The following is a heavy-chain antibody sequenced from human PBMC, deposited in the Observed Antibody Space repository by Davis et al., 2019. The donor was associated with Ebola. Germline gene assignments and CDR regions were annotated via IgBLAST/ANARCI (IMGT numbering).Heavy chain of an antibody. J-gene: IGHJ5*02. CDR1: GFTFSSYA. CDR2: IRNSGTTT. Sequence: ESLKISCAASGFTFSSYAMFWVRQAPGKGLEWVSGIRNSGTTTHYADSVKGRFTMSRDNSKNTLFLQMTSLRAEDTALYYCAKGSHIAVAGTDNWFDPWGQGTLVIVSS. CDR3: AKGSHIAVAGTDNWFDP. D-gene: IGHD6-19*01. V-gene: IGHV3-23*01.